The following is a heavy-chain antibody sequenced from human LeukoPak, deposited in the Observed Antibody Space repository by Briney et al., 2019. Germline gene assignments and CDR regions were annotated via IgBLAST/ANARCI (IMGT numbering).Heavy chain of an antibody. V-gene: IGHV4-30-2*01. Sequence: SETLSLTCTVSGGSISSGGYYWSWIRQPPGKGLEWIGYIYHSDNTYYSPSLKSRVTLSVDKSKNQFSLNLSSVTAADTAVYFCARTHCEGDCFSAIRYWGQGTPVTVSS. J-gene: IGHJ4*02. CDR2: IYHSDNT. CDR3: ARTHCEGDCFSAIRY. D-gene: IGHD2-21*02. CDR1: GGSISSGGYY.